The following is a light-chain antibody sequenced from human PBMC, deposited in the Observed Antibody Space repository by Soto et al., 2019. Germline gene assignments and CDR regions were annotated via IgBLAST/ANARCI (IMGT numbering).Light chain of an antibody. Sequence: QSALAQPPSASGSPGQSVTISCTATSSDVGDYNYVSWYQQHPGKAPKLMIFEVINRPSGVSTRFSGSKSGNTASLIISGLQAEDEADYYCSSYTTSSTLVFGGGTQLTVL. J-gene: IGLJ2*01. V-gene: IGLV2-14*01. CDR3: SSYTTSSTLV. CDR1: SSDVGDYNY. CDR2: EVI.